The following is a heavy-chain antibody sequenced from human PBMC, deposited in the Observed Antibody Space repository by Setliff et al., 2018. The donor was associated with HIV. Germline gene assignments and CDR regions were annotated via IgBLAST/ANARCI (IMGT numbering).Heavy chain of an antibody. V-gene: IGHV4-34*01. Sequence: PSETLSLTCAVYGGSLSDSFWGWIRHPPGKGLEWIGEIDHSGSTNYNSSLESRVTISRDMSKKQFSLKMTSVTAADAAVYFCARGLHYHGSGSHRLGAFDIWGRGTLVTVPS. CDR3: ARGLHYHGSGSHRLGAFDI. D-gene: IGHD3-10*01. CDR1: GGSLSDSF. CDR2: IDHSGST. J-gene: IGHJ3*02.